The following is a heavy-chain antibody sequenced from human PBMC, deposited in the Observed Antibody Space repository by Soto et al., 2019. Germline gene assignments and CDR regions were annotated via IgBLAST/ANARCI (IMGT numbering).Heavy chain of an antibody. CDR3: ARRPTDDFWSGHQGWFDP. Sequence: QPPGKGLEWIGSIYYSGSTYYNPSLKSRVTISVDTSKNQFSLKLSSVTAADTAVYYCARRPTDDFWSGHQGWFDPWGQGTLVTVS. J-gene: IGHJ5*02. V-gene: IGHV4-39*01. CDR2: IYYSGST. D-gene: IGHD3-3*01.